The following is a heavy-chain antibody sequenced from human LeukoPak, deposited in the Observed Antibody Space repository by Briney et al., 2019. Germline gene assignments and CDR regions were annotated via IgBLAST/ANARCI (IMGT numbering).Heavy chain of an antibody. D-gene: IGHD3-22*01. V-gene: IGHV1-69*13. CDR1: GGSFSIYA. Sequence: ASVTVSCKASGGSFSIYAISWVRQAPGQGLEWMGGIIPIFGTANYAQKFQGRVTITADESTRTAYMELRTLRSEDTAIYYCPRGSGETGGYYYVYWGRGTPVTVSS. J-gene: IGHJ4*02. CDR3: PRGSGETGGYYYVY. CDR2: IIPIFGTA.